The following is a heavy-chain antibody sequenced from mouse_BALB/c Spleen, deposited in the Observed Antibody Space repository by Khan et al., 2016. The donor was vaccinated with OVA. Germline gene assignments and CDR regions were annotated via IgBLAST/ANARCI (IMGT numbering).Heavy chain of an antibody. CDR1: GYTFTDYA. CDR3: ARPAYDGYYDY. J-gene: IGHJ2*01. D-gene: IGHD2-3*01. CDR2: ISTYSGNT. V-gene: IGHV1S137*01. Sequence: QVQLQQSEPELVRPGVSVKISCKGSGYTFTDYAMYWVKQSHAKSLEWIGLISTYSGNTNYNQKFKGKATMTVDKSSSTAYMELARLTSEDSAIYYWARPAYDGYYDYWGQGTALTVSS.